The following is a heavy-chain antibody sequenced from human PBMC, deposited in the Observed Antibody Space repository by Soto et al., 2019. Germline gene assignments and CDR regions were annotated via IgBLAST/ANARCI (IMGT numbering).Heavy chain of an antibody. CDR2: IYYSGST. Sequence: PSETLSLTCTVSGGSVSSGSYYWSWIRQPPGKGLEWIGYIYYSGSTNYNPSLKSRVTISVDTSKNQFSLKLNSVTAADTAVYYCARVKTSGSGGVDVWGQGTTVTVSS. CDR3: ARVKTSGSGGVDV. D-gene: IGHD6-19*01. CDR1: GGSVSSGSYY. J-gene: IGHJ6*02. V-gene: IGHV4-61*01.